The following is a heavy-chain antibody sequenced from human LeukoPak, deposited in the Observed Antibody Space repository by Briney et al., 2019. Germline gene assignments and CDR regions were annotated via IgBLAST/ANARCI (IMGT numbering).Heavy chain of an antibody. CDR3: ARGEGSGSYYSYFDY. V-gene: IGHV4-59*01. Sequence: SETLSLTCTVSGGSISSYYWSWIRQPPGKGLEWIGYIYYSGSTNYNPSLRSRVTISVDTSKNQFSLKLSSVTAADTAVYYCARGEGSGSYYSYFDYWGQGTLVTVSS. D-gene: IGHD1-26*01. CDR2: IYYSGST. CDR1: GGSISSYY. J-gene: IGHJ4*02.